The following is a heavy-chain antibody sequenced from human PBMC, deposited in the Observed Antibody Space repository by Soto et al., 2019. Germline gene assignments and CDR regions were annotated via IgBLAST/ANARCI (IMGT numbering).Heavy chain of an antibody. J-gene: IGHJ4*02. CDR1: GFTFSNAW. V-gene: IGHV3-15*01. D-gene: IGHD2-2*01. Sequence: GGSLRLSCAASGFTFSNAWMSWVRQAPGKXLEWVGRIKSKTDGGTTDYAAPVKGRFTISRDDSKNTLYLQMNSLKTEDTAVYYCTTDGCSSTSCYSSFDYWGQGTLVTVSS. CDR2: IKSKTDGGTT. CDR3: TTDGCSSTSCYSSFDY.